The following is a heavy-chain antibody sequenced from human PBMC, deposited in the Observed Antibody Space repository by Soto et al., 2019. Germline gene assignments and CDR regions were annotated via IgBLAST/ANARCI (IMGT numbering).Heavy chain of an antibody. CDR2: IIPILGIA. Sequence: QVQLVQSGAEVKKPGSSVKVSCKASGGTFSSYTISWVRQAPGQGLEWMGRIIPILGIANYAQKFQGRVTITADKSTSTAYMEVSSLRAEDRAVYYCARDEAYYDIQRESDAFDIWGQGTMVTVSS. CDR3: ARDEAYYDIQRESDAFDI. J-gene: IGHJ3*02. CDR1: GGTFSSYT. D-gene: IGHD3-22*01. V-gene: IGHV1-69*08.